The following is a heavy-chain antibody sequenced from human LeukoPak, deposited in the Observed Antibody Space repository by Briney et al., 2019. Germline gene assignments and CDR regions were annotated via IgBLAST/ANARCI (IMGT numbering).Heavy chain of an antibody. D-gene: IGHD6-13*01. CDR3: ARVEAAAGIIYFGMDV. J-gene: IGHJ6*02. CDR1: GDSISSYY. V-gene: IGHV4-59*01. Sequence: SETLSLTCTVSGDSISSYYWSWIRQPPGKGLEWIGYVYYSGNTNYNPSLKSRVTISVDASKNQFSLKLSSVTAADTAVYYCARVEAAAGIIYFGMDVWGQGTTVTVSS. CDR2: VYYSGNT.